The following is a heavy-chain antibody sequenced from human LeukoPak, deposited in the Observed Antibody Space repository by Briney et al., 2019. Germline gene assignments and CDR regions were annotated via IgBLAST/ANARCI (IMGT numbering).Heavy chain of an antibody. J-gene: IGHJ4*02. CDR3: ARDDRYSAFDY. D-gene: IGHD5-18*01. Sequence: GGSLRLSCAASGFTFSSYWMHWVRQAPGKGLVWVSRINSDGSSTSYADSVKGRFTISRDNAKNTLYLQMKSLRAEDTAVYYCARDDRYSAFDYWGQGTLVTVSS. V-gene: IGHV3-74*01. CDR2: INSDGSST. CDR1: GFTFSSYW.